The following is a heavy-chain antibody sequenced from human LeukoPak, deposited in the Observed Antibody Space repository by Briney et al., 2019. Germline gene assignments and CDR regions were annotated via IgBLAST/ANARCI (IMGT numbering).Heavy chain of an antibody. V-gene: IGHV3-66*01. J-gene: IGHJ4*02. CDR3: ARDGPYYYDSSGYSFLAY. Sequence: GGSLRLSCAASGFTVSSNHNHMSWVRQAPGKGLEWVSVIYSGGTIFYADSVKGRFTISRDNSKNTVYLEMNSLRAEDTAVYYCARDGPYYYDSSGYSFLAYWGQGTLVTVSS. D-gene: IGHD3-22*01. CDR2: IYSGGTI. CDR1: GFTVSSNH.